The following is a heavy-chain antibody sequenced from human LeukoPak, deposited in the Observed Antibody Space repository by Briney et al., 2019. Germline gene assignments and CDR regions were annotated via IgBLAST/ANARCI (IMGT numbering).Heavy chain of an antibody. J-gene: IGHJ4*02. CDR1: GFTFDDYG. CDR2: ISWNGGST. Sequence: GGSLRLSCAASGFTFDDYGMSWVRQTPGKGLEWVSGISWNGGSTGYADSVKGRFTISRDNAENSLYLQMNSLRAEDTALYYCARNRGGVTRYYFGYWGQGTLVTVSS. CDR3: ARNRGGVTRYYFGY. V-gene: IGHV3-20*04. D-gene: IGHD4-23*01.